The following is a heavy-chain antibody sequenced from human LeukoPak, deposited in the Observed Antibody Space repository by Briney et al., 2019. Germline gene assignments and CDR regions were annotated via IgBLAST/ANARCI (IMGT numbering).Heavy chain of an antibody. D-gene: IGHD3-10*01. CDR3: ARAGWIITSGIDY. CDR1: GYSISRGYY. CDR2: IYHIGST. J-gene: IGHJ4*02. V-gene: IGHV4-38-2*02. Sequence: SETLSLTCRVSGYSISRGYYWAWIRQPPGKGLEWIRTIYHIGSTYYTPSLGGRVTISVDTSKNEFSLNLKSVTAADTAVYYCARAGWIITSGIDYWGQGALVTVSS.